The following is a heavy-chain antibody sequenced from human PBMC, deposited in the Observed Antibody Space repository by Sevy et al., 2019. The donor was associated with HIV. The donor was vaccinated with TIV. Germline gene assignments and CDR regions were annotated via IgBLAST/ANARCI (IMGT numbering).Heavy chain of an antibody. Sequence: SEILSLTCTVSGGSISSYYWSWIRQPAGKGLEWIGRIYTSGSTNYNPSLKSRVTMSVDTSKNQFSLKLSSVTAADTAVYYCARAGCSSTRCYYYGMDVWGQGTTVTVSS. D-gene: IGHD2-2*01. CDR1: GGSISSYY. CDR3: ARAGCSSTRCYYYGMDV. CDR2: IYTSGST. V-gene: IGHV4-4*07. J-gene: IGHJ6*02.